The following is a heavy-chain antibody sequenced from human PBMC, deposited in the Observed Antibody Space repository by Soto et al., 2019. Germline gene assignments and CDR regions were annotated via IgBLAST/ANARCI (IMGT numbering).Heavy chain of an antibody. V-gene: IGHV3-21*01. CDR3: GSFVGAYQRYSDY. CDR1: GFTFSSNS. Sequence: PGGSLRLSCAASGFTFSSNSMIWVRQAPGKGLEWVSYIASTSMHIYYADSVKGRFTITRENAKKSVYLKMTSLRAEDTAVYYCGSFVGAYQRYSDYWGQGTLVTVSS. J-gene: IGHJ4*02. D-gene: IGHD1-26*01. CDR2: IASTSMHI.